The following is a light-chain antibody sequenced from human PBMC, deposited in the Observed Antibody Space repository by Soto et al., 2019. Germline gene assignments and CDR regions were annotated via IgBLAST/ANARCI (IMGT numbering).Light chain of an antibody. CDR2: GAS. V-gene: IGKV3-20*01. Sequence: IVLTQSPGTLSLSPGEGATLSCRASQSVSSSYIAWYQQRPGQPPRLLIYGASTRATGIPDRFSGSGSGTHFTLTISRLEPGDFAVYYCQHFGGTTFTFGQGTRLEIK. J-gene: IGKJ5*01. CDR3: QHFGGTTFT. CDR1: QSVSSSY.